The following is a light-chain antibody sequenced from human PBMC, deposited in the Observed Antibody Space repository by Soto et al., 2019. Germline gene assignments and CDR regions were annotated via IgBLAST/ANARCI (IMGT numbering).Light chain of an antibody. CDR3: SSHAGSINVV. Sequence: QSVLTQPPSLSGSPGQSVTISCTGTSSDIGGYNAVSWYQQHPGKAPKLIIYEVTKRPSGVPARFSGSKSGNTASLTVSGLQADDEADYYCSSHAGSINVVFGGGTKVTVL. CDR2: EVT. V-gene: IGLV2-8*01. J-gene: IGLJ3*02. CDR1: SSDIGGYNA.